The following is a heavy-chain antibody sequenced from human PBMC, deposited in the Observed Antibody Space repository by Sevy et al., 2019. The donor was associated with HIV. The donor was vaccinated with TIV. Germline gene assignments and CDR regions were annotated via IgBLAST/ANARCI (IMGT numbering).Heavy chain of an antibody. CDR3: AREGQAEATNWFDP. Sequence: SETLSLTCTVSGGSISSNYWSWIRQPPGKGLEWIGYIYYSGSTNYNPSLKSRVTISVDTSKNQFSLKLSSVTAADTAVYYCAREGQAEATNWFDPWGQGTLVTVSS. J-gene: IGHJ5*02. CDR1: GGSISSNY. V-gene: IGHV4-59*01. CDR2: IYYSGST.